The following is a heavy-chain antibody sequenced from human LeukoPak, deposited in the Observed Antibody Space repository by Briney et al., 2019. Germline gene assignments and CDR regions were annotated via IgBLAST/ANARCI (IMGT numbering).Heavy chain of an antibody. V-gene: IGHV1-69*13. CDR1: GGTFSSYA. J-gene: IGHJ6*02. Sequence: SVKVSCKASGGTFSSYAISWVRQAPGQGLEWMGGIIPIFGTANYAQKFQGRVTITADESTSTAYMELSSLRSEDTAVYYCARDTPGYCGGDCYSRYYGMDVWGQGTTVTVSS. CDR2: IIPIFGTA. D-gene: IGHD2-21*02. CDR3: ARDTPGYCGGDCYSRYYGMDV.